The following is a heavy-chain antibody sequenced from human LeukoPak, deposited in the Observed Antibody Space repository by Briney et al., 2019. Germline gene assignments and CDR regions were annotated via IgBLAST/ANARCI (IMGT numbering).Heavy chain of an antibody. J-gene: IGHJ4*02. CDR1: GFTFSSYW. Sequence: GGSLRLSCAASGFTFSSYWMHWVRQAPGKGLVWVSRINSGGSSTIYADSVKGRFTISRDNAKNTLYLQMNSLRAEDTAVYYCARGGYSYGYIDYWGQGTVVTVSS. V-gene: IGHV3-74*01. CDR3: ARGGYSYGYIDY. D-gene: IGHD5-18*01. CDR2: INSGGSST.